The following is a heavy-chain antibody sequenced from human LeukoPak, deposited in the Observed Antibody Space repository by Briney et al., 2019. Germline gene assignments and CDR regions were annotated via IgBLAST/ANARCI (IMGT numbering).Heavy chain of an antibody. V-gene: IGHV3-7*01. J-gene: IGHJ4*02. CDR2: IKEDGSDK. CDR1: GFTLSSHW. D-gene: IGHD5-18*01. Sequence: PGGSLRLSCAASGFTLSSHWMSWVRQAPGKGLEWVASIKEDGSDKYYVDSVKGRFTISRDNAKNSLYLQMNSLRAEDTAVYYCARDRVRYSHGYTCFDYWGQGTLVTVSS. CDR3: ARDRVRYSHGYTCFDY.